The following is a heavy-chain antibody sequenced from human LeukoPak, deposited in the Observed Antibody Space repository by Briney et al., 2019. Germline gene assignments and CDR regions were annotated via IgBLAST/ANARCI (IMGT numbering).Heavy chain of an antibody. CDR2: ISAYNGNT. CDR1: GYTFTGYY. D-gene: IGHD3-10*01. CDR3: ARDSGAGYYGMDV. Sequence: ASVKVSCKASGYTFTGYYMHWVRQAPGQGLEWMGWISAYNGNTNYAQKLQGRVTMTTDTSTSTAYMELRSLRSDDTAVYYCARDSGAGYYGMDVWGQGTTVTVSS. V-gene: IGHV1-18*04. J-gene: IGHJ6*02.